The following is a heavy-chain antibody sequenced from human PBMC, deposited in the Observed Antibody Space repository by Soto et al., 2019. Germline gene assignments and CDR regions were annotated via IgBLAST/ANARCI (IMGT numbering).Heavy chain of an antibody. CDR1: GFIFSDYW. Sequence: EVQLVGSGGGLVQPGGSLRLSCAASGFIFSDYWMSWVRQAPGKGLECVANIKTDGSEKYYVDPVKGRFTISRDNAKNSLYLQMNSLRAEDTAVYYCASSMGRGGNDYWGQGTLVAVSS. CDR3: ASSMGRGGNDY. CDR2: IKTDGSEK. J-gene: IGHJ4*02. D-gene: IGHD3-10*01. V-gene: IGHV3-7*05.